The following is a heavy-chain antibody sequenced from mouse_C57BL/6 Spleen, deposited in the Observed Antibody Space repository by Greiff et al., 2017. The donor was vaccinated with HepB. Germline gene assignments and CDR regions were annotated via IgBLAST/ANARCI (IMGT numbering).Heavy chain of an antibody. CDR2: IYPRSGNT. Sequence: VKLMESGAELARPGASVKLSCKASGYTFTSYGISWVKQRTGQGLEWIGEIYPRSGNTYYNEKFKGKATLTADKSSSTAYMELRSLTSEDSAVYFCAAGAYWGQGTLVTVSA. CDR3: AAGAY. V-gene: IGHV1-81*01. J-gene: IGHJ3*01. CDR1: GYTFTSYG.